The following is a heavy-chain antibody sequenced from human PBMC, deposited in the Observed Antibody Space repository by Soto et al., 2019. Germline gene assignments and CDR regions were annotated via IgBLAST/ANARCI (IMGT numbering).Heavy chain of an antibody. CDR2: IYYSGST. CDR1: GGSISSYY. J-gene: IGHJ6*03. D-gene: IGHD6-19*01. Sequence: QMQLQESGPGLVKPSETLSLTCTVSGGSISSYYWSWIRQPPGKGLEWIGYIYYSGSTNYNPSLKSRVTISVDTSKNQFSLKLSSVTAADTAVYYCARHSSGSPYAPYYYMDVWGKGTTVTVSS. CDR3: ARHSSGSPYAPYYYMDV. V-gene: IGHV4-59*08.